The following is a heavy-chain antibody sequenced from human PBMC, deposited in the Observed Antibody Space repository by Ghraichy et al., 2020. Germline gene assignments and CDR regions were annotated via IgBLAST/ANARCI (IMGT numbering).Heavy chain of an antibody. Sequence: ASVKVSCKASGYTFTSYGISWVRQAPGQGLEWMGWISAYNGNTNYAQKLQGRVTMTTDTSTSTAYMELRSLRSDDTAVYYCAKCSGGSCYVWFDPWGQGTLVTVSS. CDR2: ISAYNGNT. CDR1: GYTFTSYG. J-gene: IGHJ5*02. V-gene: IGHV1-18*01. D-gene: IGHD2-15*01. CDR3: AKCSGGSCYVWFDP.